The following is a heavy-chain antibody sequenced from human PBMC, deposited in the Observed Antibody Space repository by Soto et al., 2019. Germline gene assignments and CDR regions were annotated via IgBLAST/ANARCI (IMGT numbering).Heavy chain of an antibody. CDR3: ARGRRTAVTIDY. J-gene: IGHJ4*02. D-gene: IGHD4-17*01. Sequence: QVQLQQWGAGLLKPSETLSLTCAVYGGSFSGYYWSWIRQPPGKGLEWIGEINHSGSTNYNPSLNSRVTISVDTSKNQFSLKLNSVTAADTAVYYCARGRRTAVTIDYWGQGTLVTVSS. CDR2: INHSGST. CDR1: GGSFSGYY. V-gene: IGHV4-34*01.